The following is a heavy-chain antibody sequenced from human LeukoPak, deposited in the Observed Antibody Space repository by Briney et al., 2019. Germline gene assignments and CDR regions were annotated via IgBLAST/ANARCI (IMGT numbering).Heavy chain of an antibody. CDR2: INHSGST. J-gene: IGHJ6*03. V-gene: IGHV4-34*01. CDR1: GGSFSGYY. D-gene: IGHD3-22*01. CDR3: ARGLRGYYDSSGYSFHYYYYYMDV. Sequence: SETLSLTCAVYGGSFSGYYWSWIRQPPGKGLEWIGEINHSGSTNYNPSLKSRVTISVDTSKNQFSLKLSSVTAADTAVYYCARGLRGYYDSSGYSFHYYYYYMDVWGKGTTVTVSS.